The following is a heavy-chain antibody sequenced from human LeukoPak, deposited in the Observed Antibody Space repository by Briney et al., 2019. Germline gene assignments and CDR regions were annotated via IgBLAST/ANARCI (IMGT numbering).Heavy chain of an antibody. CDR2: ISWNSGSI. V-gene: IGHV3-9*01. CDR1: GFTFDDYA. J-gene: IGHJ4*02. D-gene: IGHD4-17*01. Sequence: PGGSLRLPRAASGFTFDDYAMHWVRQAPGKGLEWVSGISWNSGSIGYADSVKGRFTISRDNAKNSLYLQMNSLRAEDTALYYCAKEDYGDPKGFGYWGQGTLVTVSS. CDR3: AKEDYGDPKGFGY.